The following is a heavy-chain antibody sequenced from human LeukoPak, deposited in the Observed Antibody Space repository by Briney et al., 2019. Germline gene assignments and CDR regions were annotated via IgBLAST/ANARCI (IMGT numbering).Heavy chain of an antibody. J-gene: IGHJ4*02. CDR3: ARVSGGWYSDY. CDR1: GYTFSSYG. Sequence: GASVTVSFKASGYTFSSYGISWVRQAPGQGLEWMGWISTYNGNTNYAQKLQGRVTMTTDTSTSTAYMDLRSLRSDDTAVYYCARVSGGWYSDYWGQGTLVTVSS. CDR2: ISTYNGNT. V-gene: IGHV1-18*01. D-gene: IGHD6-19*01.